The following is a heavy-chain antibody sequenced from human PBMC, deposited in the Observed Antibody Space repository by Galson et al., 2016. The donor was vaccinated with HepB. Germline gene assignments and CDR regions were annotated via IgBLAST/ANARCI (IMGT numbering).Heavy chain of an antibody. Sequence: SVKVSCKASGYTFTSYDINWVRQATGQGLEWMGRVNPISGNTGYAQKFQGRVTMTRDTSISTAYMELSSLRSEDTAVYYCASGGQVDRNYYYGMDVWGQGTTVIVSS. CDR3: ASGGQVDRNYYYGMDV. V-gene: IGHV1-8*01. CDR2: VNPISGNT. J-gene: IGHJ6*02. CDR1: GYTFTSYD.